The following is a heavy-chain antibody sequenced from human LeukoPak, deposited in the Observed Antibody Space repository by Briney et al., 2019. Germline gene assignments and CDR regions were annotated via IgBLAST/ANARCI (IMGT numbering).Heavy chain of an antibody. D-gene: IGHD2-15*01. CDR1: GGTFSSYA. Sequence: SVKVSCKASGGTFSSYAISWVRQAPGQGLEWMGGIIPILGTANYAQKFQGRVTITADKSTSTAYMELSSLRSEDTAVYYCARAGDEGYCSGGSCYTYWGQGTLDTVSS. V-gene: IGHV1-69*10. CDR2: IIPILGTA. CDR3: ARAGDEGYCSGGSCYTY. J-gene: IGHJ4*02.